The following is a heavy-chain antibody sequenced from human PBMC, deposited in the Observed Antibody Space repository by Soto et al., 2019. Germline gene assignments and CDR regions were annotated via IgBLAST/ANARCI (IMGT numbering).Heavy chain of an antibody. CDR1: GGSFSTYT. V-gene: IGHV1-69*08. Sequence: QLQLVQSGAEVKKPGSSVKVSCKASGGSFSTYTITWVRQAPGQGLEWMGRIIPILGIRDYAQKFQARVTIPAYKSTSTAYMELSSLTYEDTAVYYCARDVGDLGQGTLVTVSS. CDR3: ARDVGD. J-gene: IGHJ4*02. D-gene: IGHD1-26*01. CDR2: IIPILGIR.